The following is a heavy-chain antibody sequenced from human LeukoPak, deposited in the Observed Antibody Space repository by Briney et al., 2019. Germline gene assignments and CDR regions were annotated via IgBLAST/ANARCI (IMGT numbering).Heavy chain of an antibody. CDR1: GGSISSYY. J-gene: IGHJ4*02. Sequence: SETLSLTCTVSGGSISSYYWSWIRQPPVKGLEWIGYIRYTASTKYNPSLKSRVTMSLDTSKNQFSLKLSSLTAADTAVYYCARGYDILTGYYRFDYWGQGTLVTVSS. D-gene: IGHD3-9*01. CDR2: IRYTAST. CDR3: ARGYDILTGYYRFDY. V-gene: IGHV4-59*01.